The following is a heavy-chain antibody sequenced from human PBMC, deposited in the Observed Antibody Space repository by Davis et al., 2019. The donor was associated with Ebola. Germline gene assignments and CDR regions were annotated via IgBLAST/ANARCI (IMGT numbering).Heavy chain of an antibody. D-gene: IGHD4-17*01. V-gene: IGHV1-18*01. CDR3: ARGEGVRDYPNLFGMDV. Sequence: ASVKVSCKTSGYTFINYGYSWVRQAPGQGLEWMGWISGYNGNTILAQKFQGRVSLTTDTSTSTAYMELKSLTDDDTAVYYCARGEGVRDYPNLFGMDVWGKGTTVTVSS. J-gene: IGHJ6*04. CDR2: ISGYNGNT. CDR1: GYTFINYG.